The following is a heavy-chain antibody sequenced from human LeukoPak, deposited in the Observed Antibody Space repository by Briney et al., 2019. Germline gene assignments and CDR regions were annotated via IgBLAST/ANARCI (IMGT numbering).Heavy chain of an antibody. J-gene: IGHJ4*02. CDR1: GSTFRSYG. Sequence: GGSLRLSCAASGSTFRSYGMHWVRQAPGKGLEWVAVISYDGSNKYYADSVKGRFTISRDNSKNTLYLQMNSLRAEDTAVYYCAKPRDDSSGYPDYWGQGTLVTVSS. D-gene: IGHD3-22*01. CDR2: ISYDGSNK. V-gene: IGHV3-30*18. CDR3: AKPRDDSSGYPDY.